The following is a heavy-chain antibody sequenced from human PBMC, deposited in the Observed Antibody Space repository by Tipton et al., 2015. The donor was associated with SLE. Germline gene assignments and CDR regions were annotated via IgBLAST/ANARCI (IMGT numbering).Heavy chain of an antibody. V-gene: IGHV4-59*01. CDR2: MSHSGSA. CDR3: ARDKKAPSYYYYYMDV. J-gene: IGHJ6*03. CDR1: HTSFSTYS. Sequence: TLSLTCTVSHTSFSTYSWAWIRQSPERGLEWIGYMSHSGSANYNPSLKSRVTISVDTSKNQFSLKLSSVTAADTAVYYCARDKKAPSYYYYYMDVWGKGTTVTVSS.